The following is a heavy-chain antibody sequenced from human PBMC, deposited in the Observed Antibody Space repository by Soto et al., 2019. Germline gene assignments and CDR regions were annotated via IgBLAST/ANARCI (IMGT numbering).Heavy chain of an antibody. D-gene: IGHD7-27*01. Sequence: QVQMVQSGAEVKKPGASVKVSCKASGYTFTSYDIIWVRQATGQGPEWMGWINPDSGYAGYAQKFQGRVTMTRDTSTYTTYMELSSLTSEDTAVYYCARDGLGRGSGWVDPWGQGTLVTVSS. V-gene: IGHV1-8*01. CDR3: ARDGLGRGSGWVDP. CDR1: GYTFTSYD. J-gene: IGHJ5*02. CDR2: INPDSGYA.